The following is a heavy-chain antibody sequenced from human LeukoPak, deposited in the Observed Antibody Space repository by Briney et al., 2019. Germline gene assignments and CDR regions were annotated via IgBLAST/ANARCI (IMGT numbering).Heavy chain of an antibody. CDR1: GGTFSSYA. CDR2: INTNTGNP. J-gene: IGHJ4*02. D-gene: IGHD6-13*01. V-gene: IGHV7-4-1*02. Sequence: GASVKVSCKASGGTFSSYAISWVRQAPGQGLEWMGWINTNTGNPTYAQGFTGRFVFSLDTSVSTAYLQISSLKAEDIAVYYCARGIAAARSDYWGQGTLVTVSS. CDR3: ARGIAAARSDY.